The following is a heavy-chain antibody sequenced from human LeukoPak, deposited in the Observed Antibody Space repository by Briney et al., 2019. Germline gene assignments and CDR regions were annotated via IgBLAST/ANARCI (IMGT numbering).Heavy chain of an antibody. J-gene: IGHJ6*03. CDR2: IKEDGSEK. V-gene: IGHV3-7*01. D-gene: IGHD3-3*01. CDR3: ARLSSYFDFWSGERARYYYYMDV. CDR1: GLTFSRNW. Sequence: GGSLRLSCVVSGLTFSRNWMSWVRQAPGKGLEWVANIKEDGSEKYYVDSVKGRFTISRDNAKNSLYLQMNSLRVEDTAVYYCARLSSYFDFWSGERARYYYYMDVWGKGTTVTVSS.